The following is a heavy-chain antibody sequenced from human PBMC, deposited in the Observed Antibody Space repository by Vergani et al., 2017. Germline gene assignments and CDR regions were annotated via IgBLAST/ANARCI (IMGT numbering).Heavy chain of an antibody. CDR1: GFTFSTYA. Sequence: EVQLLESGGGLVQPGGSLRLSCAASGFTFSTYAMTWVRQAPGKGLEWVSTISSDGGSTYYANSVKGRFTISRDNSKNTLSLQMNSLTAEDTAIYYCAGPQGTSADYDGGFYYWGQGILVTVSS. V-gene: IGHV3-23*01. CDR2: ISSDGGST. J-gene: IGHJ4*02. CDR3: AGPQGTSADYDGGFYY. D-gene: IGHD3-16*01.